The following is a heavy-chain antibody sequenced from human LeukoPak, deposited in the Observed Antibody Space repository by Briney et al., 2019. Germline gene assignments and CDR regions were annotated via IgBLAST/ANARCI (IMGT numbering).Heavy chain of an antibody. CDR1: GYTFTSYD. J-gene: IGHJ5*02. Sequence: GASVKVSCKASGYTFTSYDINWVRQATGQGLEWMGWISAYNGNTNYAQKLQGRVTMTTDTSTSTAYMELRSLRSDDTAVYYCARAVSAATIWFDPWGQGTLVTVSS. V-gene: IGHV1-18*01. CDR2: ISAYNGNT. CDR3: ARAVSAATIWFDP. D-gene: IGHD2-15*01.